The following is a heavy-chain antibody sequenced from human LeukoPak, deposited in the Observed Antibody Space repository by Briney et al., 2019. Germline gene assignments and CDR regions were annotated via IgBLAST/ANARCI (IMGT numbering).Heavy chain of an antibody. CDR3: ARHYYGSGSGGAFDI. V-gene: IGHV3-30*04. CDR1: GFTFSSYA. Sequence: GGSLRLSCAASGFTFSSYAMHWVRQAPGKGLEWVAVISYNGSNKYYADSVKGRFTISRDNSKNTLYLQMNSLRAEDTAVYYCARHYYGSGSGGAFDIWGQGTMVTVSS. J-gene: IGHJ3*02. D-gene: IGHD3-10*01. CDR2: ISYNGSNK.